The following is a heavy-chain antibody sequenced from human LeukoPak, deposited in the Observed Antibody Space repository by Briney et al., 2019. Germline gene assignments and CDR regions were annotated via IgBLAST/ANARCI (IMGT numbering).Heavy chain of an antibody. Sequence: SETLSLTCTVSGGSISSSSYYWGWIRQPPGKGLEWIGSIYYSGSTYYNPSLKSRVTISVDTSKNQFSLKLSSVTAADTAVYYCARGKRFSGWAWGQGTLVTVSS. J-gene: IGHJ4*02. CDR2: IYYSGST. V-gene: IGHV4-39*07. CDR3: ARGKRFSGWA. CDR1: GGSISSSSYY. D-gene: IGHD6-19*01.